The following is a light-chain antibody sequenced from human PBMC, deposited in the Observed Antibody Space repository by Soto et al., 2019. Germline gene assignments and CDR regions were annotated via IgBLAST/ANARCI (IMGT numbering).Light chain of an antibody. CDR3: QQYATDPLT. V-gene: IGKV1-5*03. CDR2: KAS. CDR1: QTISSW. Sequence: IQMTQSPSTLSGSVGDRVTITCRASQTISSWLAWYQQKPGKAPKLLIYKASSLESGVPSRFSGSGSGTEFTLTISRLEPEDFVAYYCQQYATDPLTFGGGTKVDIK. J-gene: IGKJ4*01.